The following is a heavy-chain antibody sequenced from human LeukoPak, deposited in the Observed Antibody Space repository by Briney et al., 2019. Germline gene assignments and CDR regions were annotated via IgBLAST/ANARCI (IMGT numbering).Heavy chain of an antibody. CDR2: IDGSGSST. J-gene: IGHJ2*01. Sequence: GGSLRLSCVASGFTFSNCGMSWVRQAPGKGLEWVSAIDGSGSSTYYADSVKGRFTISRDVSRNTLYLEMNNLRAEDTAIYYCAKVIYFDSSASYYWYFDLWGRGTLVTVSS. D-gene: IGHD3-22*01. CDR3: AKVIYFDSSASYYWYFDL. V-gene: IGHV3-23*01. CDR1: GFTFSNCG.